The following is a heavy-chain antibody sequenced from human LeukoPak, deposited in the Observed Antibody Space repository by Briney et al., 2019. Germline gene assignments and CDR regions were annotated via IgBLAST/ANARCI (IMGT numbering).Heavy chain of an antibody. CDR2: INAGNGNT. CDR3: ARDVVDTAMGYYYYYGMDV. V-gene: IGHV1-3*01. D-gene: IGHD5-18*01. CDR1: GYTFTSYA. J-gene: IGHJ6*02. Sequence: ASVTVSCKASGYTFTSYAMHWVRQAPGQRLEWMGWINAGNGNTKYSQKFQGRVTITRDTSASTAYMELSSLRSEDTAVYYCARDVVDTAMGYYYYYGMDVWGQGTTVTVSS.